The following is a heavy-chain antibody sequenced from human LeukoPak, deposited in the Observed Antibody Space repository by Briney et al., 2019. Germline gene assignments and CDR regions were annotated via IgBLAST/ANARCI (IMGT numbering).Heavy chain of an antibody. CDR1: GGTFSSYA. V-gene: IGHV1-69*05. CDR3: AVVYYYYYYLDV. Sequence: GSSVKVSCKASGGTFSSYAIIWVRQAPGQGLEWMGRIIPIFCTANFAQKFQGRVRSTTNESTSTDYMELSSLRSEDTGVYYCAVVYYYYYYLDVWGKGTTVAVSS. J-gene: IGHJ6*03. CDR2: IIPIFCTA.